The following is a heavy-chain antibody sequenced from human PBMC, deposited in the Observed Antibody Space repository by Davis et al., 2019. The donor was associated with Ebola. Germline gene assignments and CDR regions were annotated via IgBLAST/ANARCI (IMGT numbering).Heavy chain of an antibody. J-gene: IGHJ4*02. CDR2: IWYDGSNK. CDR3: AKGNRVTYQYDSGDDY. Sequence: GGSLRLSCAASGFTFSSYGMHWVRQAPGKGLEWVAVIWYDGSNKYYADSVKGRFTISRDNSKTTLYLQMNRLRADDTAVYYCAKGNRVTYQYDSGDDYWGQGTLVTVSS. V-gene: IGHV3-33*06. CDR1: GFTFSSYG. D-gene: IGHD3-22*01.